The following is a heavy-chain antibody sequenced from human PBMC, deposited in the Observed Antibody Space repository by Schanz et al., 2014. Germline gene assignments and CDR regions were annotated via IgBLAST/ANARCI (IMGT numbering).Heavy chain of an antibody. D-gene: IGHD4-17*01. CDR3: ARPFLGYYGDLAY. J-gene: IGHJ4*02. CDR1: GFTFSTTW. CDR2: IKSKVDGGTT. Sequence: EVQLVESGGGLIKPGGSLRLSCLASGFTFSTTWMNWVRQAPGKGLEWVGRIKSKVDGGTTDYAAPVKGRFTISRDDSKNTLYLQMNSLSAEDTAVYFCARPFLGYYGDLAYWGQGTLLTVSS. V-gene: IGHV3-15*01.